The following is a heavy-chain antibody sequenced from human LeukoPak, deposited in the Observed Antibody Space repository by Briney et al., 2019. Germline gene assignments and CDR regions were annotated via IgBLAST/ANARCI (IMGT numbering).Heavy chain of an antibody. J-gene: IGHJ3*02. CDR2: IYPGDSDT. D-gene: IGHD5-24*01. V-gene: IGHV5-51*01. CDR1: GDSFTRYW. Sequence: GESLKISCEGSGDSFTRYWIGWVRQMPGKGLELMGIIYPGDSDTRYSPSFQGQVTISADKSISTAYLQWSSVRASDTAMYYCARRGCGGDGYCDAFDIWGQGTMVTVSS. CDR3: ARRGCGGDGYCDAFDI.